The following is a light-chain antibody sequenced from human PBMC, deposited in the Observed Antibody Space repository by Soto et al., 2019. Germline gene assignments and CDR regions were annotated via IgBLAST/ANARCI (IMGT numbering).Light chain of an antibody. CDR1: QSVSSY. Sequence: EIVLTQSPATLSLSPGERATLSCRASQSVSSYLAWYQQKPGQAPRLLISGASTRATGIPARFSGSGSGTEFTLTISSLQSEDFAVYYCQQYHNWPITFGQGTRLEIK. CDR2: GAS. V-gene: IGKV3-15*01. J-gene: IGKJ5*01. CDR3: QQYHNWPIT.